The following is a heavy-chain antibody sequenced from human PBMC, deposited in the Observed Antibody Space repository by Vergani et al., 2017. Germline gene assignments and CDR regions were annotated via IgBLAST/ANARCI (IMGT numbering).Heavy chain of an antibody. D-gene: IGHD6-19*01. CDR1: GFTFDDYA. CDR2: ISWDGGST. J-gene: IGHJ4*02. Sequence: EVQLVESGGVVVQPGGSLRLSCAASGFTFDDYAMHWVRQAPGKGLELVSLISWDGGSTYYADSVKGRFTISRDNSKNSLYLQMNSLRAEDTALYYCAKDYSSGWYFDYWGQGTLVTVSS. V-gene: IGHV3-43D*04. CDR3: AKDYSSGWYFDY.